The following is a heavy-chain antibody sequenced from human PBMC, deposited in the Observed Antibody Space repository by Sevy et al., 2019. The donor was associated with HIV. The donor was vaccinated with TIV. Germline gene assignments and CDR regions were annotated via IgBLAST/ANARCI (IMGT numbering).Heavy chain of an antibody. CDR3: ANFDYGDYVNYFDF. V-gene: IGHV4-39*01. CDR2: IYFTGTT. D-gene: IGHD4-17*01. CDR1: GGSISSSSYY. J-gene: IGHJ4*02. Sequence: SETLSLTCTVSGGSISSSSYYWGWIRQPPGKGLEWIGSIYFTGTTYYNPSLKSRVTISVDTSKNQFSLGLNSVTAADTAVYYCANFDYGDYVNYFDFWGQGTLVTVSS.